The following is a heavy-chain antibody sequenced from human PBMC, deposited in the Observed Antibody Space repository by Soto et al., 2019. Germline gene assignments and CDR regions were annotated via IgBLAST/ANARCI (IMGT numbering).Heavy chain of an antibody. V-gene: IGHV1-8*01. CDR1: GYTFASYD. CDR3: GRPFCSSTTCGPYFFDS. D-gene: IGHD2-2*01. J-gene: IGHJ4*02. CDR2: MNPNNGKT. Sequence: ASVKVSCKASGYTFASYDINWVRQATGQGPEWMGWMNPNNGKTGYAQKFQGRVTMTRNTSISTAYMELSSLRSDDTAVYYCGRPFCSSTTCGPYFFDSWGQGTQVTVSS.